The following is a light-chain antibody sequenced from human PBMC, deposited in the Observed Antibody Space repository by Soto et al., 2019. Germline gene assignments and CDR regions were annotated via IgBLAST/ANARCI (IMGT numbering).Light chain of an antibody. V-gene: IGLV2-14*01. J-gene: IGLJ3*02. CDR3: SSFTRDNTQV. CDR2: EVS. CDR1: SSDIGVYNY. Sequence: QSVLTQPASVSGSPGQSITISCTGTSSDIGVYNYVSWYGQHPGKVPKLIIYEVSNRPSGVSNRFSGSKSGNTASLTISGLQAEDEGDYYCSSFTRDNTQVFDGGTKVTVL.